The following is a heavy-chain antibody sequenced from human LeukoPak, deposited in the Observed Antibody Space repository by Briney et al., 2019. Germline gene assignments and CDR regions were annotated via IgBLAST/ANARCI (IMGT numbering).Heavy chain of an antibody. CDR2: MRYDGSNT. V-gene: IGHV3-30*02. J-gene: IGHJ4*02. D-gene: IGHD3-9*01. Sequence: GGSLRLSCAAPGFTFANYGMHWVRQAPGKGLEWLAFMRYDGSNTHYADSVKGRFTTSRDNSKNTLFLQMNSLRSEDTALYYCANGPHYNILTGFYKVRSHLDYWGQGTLVTVSS. CDR1: GFTFANYG. CDR3: ANGPHYNILTGFYKVRSHLDY.